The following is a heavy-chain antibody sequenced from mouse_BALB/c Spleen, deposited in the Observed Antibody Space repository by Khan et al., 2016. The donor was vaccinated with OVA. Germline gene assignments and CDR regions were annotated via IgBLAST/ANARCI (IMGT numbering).Heavy chain of an antibody. V-gene: IGHV10-3*03. Sequence: EVQLVESGGGLVQPKGSLKLSCVASGFTFNTYAMYWVCQAPGKGLEWVARIRSKSNNYATYYADSVKDRFTISRDDSQSMLYLQMNNLKTEDTAMYYCGRARVGWKLLSWFAYWGQGTLVIVSA. J-gene: IGHJ3*01. CDR2: IRSKSNNYAT. D-gene: IGHD2-10*02. CDR1: GFTFNTYA. CDR3: GRARVGWKLLSWFAY.